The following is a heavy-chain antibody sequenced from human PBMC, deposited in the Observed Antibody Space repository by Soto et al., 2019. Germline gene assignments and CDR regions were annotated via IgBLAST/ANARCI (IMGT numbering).Heavy chain of an antibody. D-gene: IGHD6-13*01. CDR2: INHSGST. CDR3: ARRAAAAGNWFDP. CDR1: GGSFSGYY. Sequence: SETLSLTCAVYGGSFSGYYWSWIRQPPGKGLEWIGEINHSGSTNYNPSLKSRVTISVDTSKNQFSLKLSSVTAADTAVYYCARRAAAAGNWFDPWGQGTLVTVS. J-gene: IGHJ5*02. V-gene: IGHV4-34*01.